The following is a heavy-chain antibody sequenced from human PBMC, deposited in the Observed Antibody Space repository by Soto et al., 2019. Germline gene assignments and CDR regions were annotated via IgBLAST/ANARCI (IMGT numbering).Heavy chain of an antibody. CDR2: IYYSGST. D-gene: IGHD1-7*01. CDR1: GGSISSSSYY. CDR3: ASQKRGPALGRTSH. Sequence: SETLSLTCTVSGGSISSSSYYWGWIRQPPGKGLEWIGSIYYSGSTYHNPSLKSRVTISVDTSKNQFSLKLSSVTAADTAVYYCASQKRGPALGRTSHWGQGTLVTVSS. V-gene: IGHV4-39*01. J-gene: IGHJ4*02.